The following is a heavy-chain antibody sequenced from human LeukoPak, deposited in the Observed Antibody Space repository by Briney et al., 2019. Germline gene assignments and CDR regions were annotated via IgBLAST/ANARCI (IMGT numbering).Heavy chain of an antibody. V-gene: IGHV3-30*18. Sequence: PGRSLRLSCAVSGFAFSDYGMHWVRQAPGKGLEWVAVISYDGSNAYYADSVEGRFTISRDNSKNTLYLQMNSLRAEDTAVYYCAKSNSGWYVPPSDWGQGTLVTVSS. CDR1: GFAFSDYG. D-gene: IGHD6-19*01. CDR3: AKSNSGWYVPPSD. J-gene: IGHJ4*02. CDR2: ISYDGSNA.